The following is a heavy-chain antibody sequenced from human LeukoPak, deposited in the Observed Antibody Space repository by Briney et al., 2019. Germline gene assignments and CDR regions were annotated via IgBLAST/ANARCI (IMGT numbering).Heavy chain of an antibody. CDR2: IKSKSYGGTT. CDR3: TTGAYSNYEGY. D-gene: IGHD4-11*01. CDR1: GVTFSNAW. V-gene: IGHV3-15*01. J-gene: IGHJ4*02. Sequence: GGALRLSCAASGVTFSNAWMSWVRQAPGRGLEWVGRIKSKSYGGTTDSAALVEGRFTISRDDSKNTLYLQMKSLKTENTAVYYCTTGAYSNYEGYWGQGTLVTVAS.